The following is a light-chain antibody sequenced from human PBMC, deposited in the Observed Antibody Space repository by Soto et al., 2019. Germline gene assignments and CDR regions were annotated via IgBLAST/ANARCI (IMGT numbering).Light chain of an antibody. CDR3: SSYTSSSTYV. J-gene: IGLJ1*01. CDR1: SSDVGGYNF. V-gene: IGLV2-14*01. Sequence: QSALTQPASVSGSPGQSITISCTGTSSDVGGYNFVSWYQQHPGKAPRLIIYDVNYRPSGVSNRFSGSKSGSTASLTISGLQAEDEADYSCSSYTSSSTYVLGSGTKV. CDR2: DVN.